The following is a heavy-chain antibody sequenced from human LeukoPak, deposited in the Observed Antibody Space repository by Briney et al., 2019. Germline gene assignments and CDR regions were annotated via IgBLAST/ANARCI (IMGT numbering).Heavy chain of an antibody. Sequence: AESLTLSCAASRLSFSGYEMHWVRQAPGKGMEWISEISSSGTTTYYADSVKGRVTICRDNAKTALHLQMNSRRAEDTAVYNCATLTVATTFDSWGQGTLVTVSS. CDR3: ATLTVATTFDS. D-gene: IGHD5-12*01. CDR1: RLSFSGYE. V-gene: IGHV3-48*03. CDR2: ISSSGTTT. J-gene: IGHJ4*02.